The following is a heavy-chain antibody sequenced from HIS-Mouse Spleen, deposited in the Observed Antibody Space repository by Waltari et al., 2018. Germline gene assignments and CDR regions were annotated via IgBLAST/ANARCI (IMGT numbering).Heavy chain of an antibody. D-gene: IGHD6-13*01. V-gene: IGHV3-30*04. CDR1: GFTFSSYA. CDR2: ISYDGSNT. CDR3: ARASAGPDY. Sequence: QVQLVESGGGVVQPGRSLRLSCAASGFTFSSYAMHWVRQAPGKGLEWVAVISYDGSNTYYADSVKGRFTISRDNSKNTLYLQMNSLRAEDTAVYYCARASAGPDYWGQGTLVTVSS. J-gene: IGHJ4*02.